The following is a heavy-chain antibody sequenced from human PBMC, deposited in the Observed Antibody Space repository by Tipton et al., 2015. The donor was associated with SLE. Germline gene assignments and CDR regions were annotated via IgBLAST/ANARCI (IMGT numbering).Heavy chain of an antibody. CDR2: ISYDGSKK. D-gene: IGHD3-3*01. Sequence: SLRLSCAASGFTFSSYGMHWVRQAPGKGLEWVAFISYDGSKKYYADSVKGRFTISRDNSKKTLYLQMNSLRAEDTAVYFCAKDQSYDDFWSGDFEYWGQVTLVTVSS. V-gene: IGHV3-30*18. J-gene: IGHJ4*02. CDR1: GFTFSSYG. CDR3: AKDQSYDDFWSGDFEY.